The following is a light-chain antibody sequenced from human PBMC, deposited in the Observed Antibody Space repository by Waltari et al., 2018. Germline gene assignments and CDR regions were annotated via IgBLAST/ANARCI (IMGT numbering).Light chain of an antibody. CDR2: DVS. CDR1: SSDVGAYNY. J-gene: IGLJ3*02. Sequence: QSALTQPASVSGSPGQSITISCTGTSSDVGAYNYVSWYQQHPGTAPKLMIYDVSNRPSGVSYRFSGSKSGNTASLTISGLQAEDETYYYCSSYTSGSTLLVFGGGTKLTVL. V-gene: IGLV2-14*03. CDR3: SSYTSGSTLLV.